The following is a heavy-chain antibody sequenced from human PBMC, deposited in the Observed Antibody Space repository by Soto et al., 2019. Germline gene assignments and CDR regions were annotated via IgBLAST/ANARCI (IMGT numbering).Heavy chain of an antibody. CDR3: ARTLDYGHMDV. V-gene: IGHV4-4*09. CDR1: GDSLRKQY. J-gene: IGHJ6*03. D-gene: IGHD3-16*01. CDR2: IYRSGST. Sequence: SETLSPTCTVSGDSLRKQYWSWNRRPPGRGLEWIGYIYRSGSTKYNPSLKSRLTISVDTSKNQFSLKLSSVTAADTAVYYCARTLDYGHMDVWGKGTTVTVSS.